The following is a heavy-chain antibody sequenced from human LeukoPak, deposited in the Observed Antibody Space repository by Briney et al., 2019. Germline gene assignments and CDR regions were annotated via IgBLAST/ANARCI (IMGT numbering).Heavy chain of an antibody. CDR3: ARDSRSSSWEFDY. Sequence: GGSLRLSCAAPGFTFSSYSMNWVRQAPGKGLEWVSSISSSSSYIYYADSVKGRFTISRDNAKNSLYLQMNSLRAEDTAVYYCARDSRSSSWEFDYWGQGTLVTVSS. CDR2: ISSSSSYI. D-gene: IGHD6-13*01. J-gene: IGHJ4*02. CDR1: GFTFSSYS. V-gene: IGHV3-21*01.